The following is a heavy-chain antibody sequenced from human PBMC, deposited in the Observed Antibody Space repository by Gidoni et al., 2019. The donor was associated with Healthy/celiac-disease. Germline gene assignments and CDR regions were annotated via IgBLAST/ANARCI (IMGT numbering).Heavy chain of an antibody. CDR1: GYTFTGYY. Sequence: QVQLVQSWAEVKKPGASVKVSCKASGYTFTGYYMHWGRQAPGQGLECMGWINPNSGGTNYAQKFQGGVTMTRDTSISTAYMELSRLRSDDTAVYYCARDGSGSYYGMDVWGQGTTVTVSS. CDR2: INPNSGGT. CDR3: ARDGSGSYYGMDV. J-gene: IGHJ6*02. D-gene: IGHD3-10*01. V-gene: IGHV1-2*02.